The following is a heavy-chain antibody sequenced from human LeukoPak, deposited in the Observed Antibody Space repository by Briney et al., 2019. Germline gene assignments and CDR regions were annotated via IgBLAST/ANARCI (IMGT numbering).Heavy chain of an antibody. CDR2: IYSGGST. D-gene: IGHD5-12*01. V-gene: IGHV3-53*01. CDR1: GFTFDDYG. J-gene: IGHJ3*02. CDR3: ARDGFDNPTDGAFDI. Sequence: PGGSLRLSCAASGFTFDDYGMSWVRQAPGKGLEWVSVIYSGGSTYYADSVKGRFTISRDNSKNTLYLQMNSLRAEDTAVYYCARDGFDNPTDGAFDIWGQGTMVTVSS.